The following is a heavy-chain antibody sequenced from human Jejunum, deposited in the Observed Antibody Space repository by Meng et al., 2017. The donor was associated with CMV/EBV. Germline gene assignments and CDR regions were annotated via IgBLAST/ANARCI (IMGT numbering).Heavy chain of an antibody. Sequence: CAASGFSPIHYWMAWVRQAPGKGLEWVANINEDGSDEYYVDSMKGRFTISRDNAKTSLYLQLSSLRPEDTAVYYCARDPLRGALDYWGQGTLVTVSS. CDR3: ARDPLRGALDY. V-gene: IGHV3-7*01. J-gene: IGHJ4*02. CDR2: INEDGSDE. D-gene: IGHD3-10*01. CDR1: GFSPIHYW.